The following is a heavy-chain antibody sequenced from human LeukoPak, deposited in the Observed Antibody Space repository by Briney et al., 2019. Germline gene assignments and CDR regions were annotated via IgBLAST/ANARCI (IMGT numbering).Heavy chain of an antibody. CDR3: AKNGDRGAYCSGGTCYPYYYYYMDV. J-gene: IGHJ6*03. CDR1: GFTFSSYW. V-gene: IGHV3-7*03. Sequence: GGSLRLSCAASGFTFSSYWMSWVRQAPGKGLEWVANIKQDGSEKYYVDSVKGRFTISRDNAKNSLYLQMNSLRAEDTAIYYCAKNGDRGAYCSGGTCYPYYYYYMDVWGKGTTVTISS. CDR2: IKQDGSEK. D-gene: IGHD2-15*01.